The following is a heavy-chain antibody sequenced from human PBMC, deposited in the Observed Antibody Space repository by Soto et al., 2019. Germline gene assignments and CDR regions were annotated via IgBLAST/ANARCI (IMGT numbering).Heavy chain of an antibody. CDR2: IHYSGGT. Sequence: SETLSITCTVSGDSIGSEHWCWIRQTPEKGLEWIGHIHYSGGTDYNPSLKSRVTISLDTSKNQFSLKLTSVTAADTAVYYCASEKHNRSWKYYSY. D-gene: IGHD6-13*01. J-gene: IGHJ6*01. V-gene: IGHV4-59*01. CDR1: GDSIGSEH. CDR3: ASEKHNRSWKYYSY.